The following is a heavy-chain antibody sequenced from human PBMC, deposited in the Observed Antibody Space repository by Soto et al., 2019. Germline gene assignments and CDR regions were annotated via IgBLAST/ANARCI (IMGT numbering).Heavy chain of an antibody. D-gene: IGHD2-21*02. Sequence: QITLKESGPPLVKPTQTLTLTCSFSGFSLSTTGVGVGWIRQPPGKALEWLALIYWDDDKPYNPSLNSRLTVTKDTSKNLVVLAMTNMDPVDTATYYCVQSRCGGDCLQSYSSHSYYGLDVWGQGTTVTVSS. CDR3: VQSRCGGDCLQSYSSHSYYGLDV. CDR1: GFSLSTTGVG. J-gene: IGHJ6*02. CDR2: IYWDDDK. V-gene: IGHV2-5*02.